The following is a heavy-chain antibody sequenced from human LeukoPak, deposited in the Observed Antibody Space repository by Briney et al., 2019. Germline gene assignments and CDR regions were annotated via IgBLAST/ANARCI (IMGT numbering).Heavy chain of an antibody. J-gene: IGHJ5*02. CDR3: ARDRGITMVGPWGNWFDP. Sequence: ASVKVSCKASGYTFTGYYMHWVRQAPGQGLEWMGWINPNSGGTNYAQKFQGRVTMTRDTSISTAYMELSRLRSDDTAVYYCARDRGITMVGPWGNWFDPWGQGTLVTVSS. CDR1: GYTFTGYY. D-gene: IGHD3-10*02. V-gene: IGHV1-2*02. CDR2: INPNSGGT.